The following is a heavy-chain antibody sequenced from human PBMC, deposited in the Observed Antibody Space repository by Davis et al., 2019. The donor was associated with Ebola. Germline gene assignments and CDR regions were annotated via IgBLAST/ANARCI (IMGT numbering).Heavy chain of an antibody. D-gene: IGHD3-22*01. CDR1: GGSISSSSYY. CDR3: ARRGYYYDSSGYGAYGMDV. V-gene: IGHV4-39*07. Sequence: SETLSLTCTVSGGSISSSSYYWGWIRQPPGKGLEWIGTFYYSGSTYYNPSLKSRVTISVDTSKNQFSLKLSSVTAADTAVYYCARRGYYYDSSGYGAYGMDVWGQGTTVTVSS. J-gene: IGHJ6*02. CDR2: FYYSGST.